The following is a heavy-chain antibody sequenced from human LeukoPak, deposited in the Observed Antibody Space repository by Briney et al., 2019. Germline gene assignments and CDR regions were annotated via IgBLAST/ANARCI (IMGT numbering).Heavy chain of an antibody. V-gene: IGHV1-8*01. D-gene: IGHD3-10*01. CDR2: MNPNSGNT. Sequence: ASVKVSCKASGYTFTSYDINWVRQATGQGGEWMGWMNPNSGNTGYAQKFQGRVTMTRNTSISTAYMELSSLRSEDTAVYYCARYYYGTPNVTNWFDPWGQGTLVTVSS. CDR3: ARYYYGTPNVTNWFDP. CDR1: GYTFTSYD. J-gene: IGHJ5*02.